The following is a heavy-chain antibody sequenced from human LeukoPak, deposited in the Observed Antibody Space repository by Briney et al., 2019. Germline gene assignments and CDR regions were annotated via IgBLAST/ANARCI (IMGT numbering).Heavy chain of an antibody. V-gene: IGHV1-2*04. CDR3: ARAGGGYSGYDHYYYYGMDV. D-gene: IGHD5-12*01. CDR2: INPNSGGT. J-gene: IGHJ6*04. CDR1: GYTFTGYY. Sequence: ASVKVSCKASGYTFTGYYMHWVRQAPGQGLEWMGWINPNSGGTNYAQKFQGWVTMTRDTSISTAYMELSRLRSDDTAVYYCARAGGGYSGYDHYYYYGMDVWGKGTTVIVSS.